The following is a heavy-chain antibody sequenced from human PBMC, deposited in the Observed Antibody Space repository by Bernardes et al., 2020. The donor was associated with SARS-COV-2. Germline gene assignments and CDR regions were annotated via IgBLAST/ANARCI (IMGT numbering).Heavy chain of an antibody. CDR2: IYSGTDI. Sequence: GSLRLSCAASGFTFSSYWMSWVRQAPGKGLEWVSGIYSGTDIKYADSVKGRFTISRDNSKNTVYLQMNSLRPEDTAVYYCARDLTIMGMDIWGHGTTVKVSS. CDR3: ARDLTIMGMDI. V-gene: IGHV3-66*02. D-gene: IGHD5-12*01. J-gene: IGHJ6*02. CDR1: GFTFSSYW.